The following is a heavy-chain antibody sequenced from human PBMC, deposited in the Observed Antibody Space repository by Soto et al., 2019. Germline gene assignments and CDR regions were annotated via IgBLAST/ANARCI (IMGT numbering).Heavy chain of an antibody. J-gene: IGHJ6*02. V-gene: IGHV3-74*01. Sequence: EVQLVEGGGGLVQRGGSLRLSCAASGFTFSSDWMNWFRQSPGKVLEWVSRIVSGGTRVSYADSVKGRLTITRDNAKDTLYLEMHSLTVDDTAVYYCERERTSKGGLDIWGQGTTVTVSS. CDR2: IVSGGTRV. CDR1: GFTFSSDW. CDR3: ERERTSKGGLDI.